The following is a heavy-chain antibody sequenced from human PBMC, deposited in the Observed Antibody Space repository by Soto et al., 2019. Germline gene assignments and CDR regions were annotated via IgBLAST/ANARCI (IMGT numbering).Heavy chain of an antibody. Sequence: PGGSLRLSCAASGFTFSSYGMHWVRQAPGKGLGWVSRMNGDGGATDYADSVKGRFTISGENAENTLSLHMNSLRVDDTAVYYCASDLSGRAAVWGQGATVTVS. V-gene: IGHV3-74*01. CDR1: GFTFSSYG. D-gene: IGHD3-10*01. CDR2: MNGDGGAT. CDR3: ASDLSGRAAV. J-gene: IGHJ6*02.